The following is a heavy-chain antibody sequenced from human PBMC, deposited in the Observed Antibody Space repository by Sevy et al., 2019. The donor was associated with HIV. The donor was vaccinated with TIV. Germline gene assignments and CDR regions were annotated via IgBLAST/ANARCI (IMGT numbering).Heavy chain of an antibody. D-gene: IGHD2-8*01. V-gene: IGHV3-21*01. J-gene: IGHJ4*02. CDR3: ARGVGANAQFDY. CDR1: AFTFSRSS. CDR2: ISYSGSHI. Sequence: GGSLRLSCAASAFTFSRSSMNWVRLAPGKGLEWLSSISYSGSHIYYADSLRGRFSISRDSAKSSLYLQMNSLRAEDTAVYYCARGVGANAQFDYWGRGTLVTVSS.